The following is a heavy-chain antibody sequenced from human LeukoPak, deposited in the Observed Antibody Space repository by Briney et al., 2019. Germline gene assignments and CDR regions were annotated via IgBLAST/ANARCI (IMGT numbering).Heavy chain of an antibody. CDR2: ITHSGST. Sequence: SETLSLTCAVFGGSFRGYYWSWVRQPPGKGLEWIGEITHSGSTNYNPSLKSRVTISVDTSKNQFSLKLTSVTAADTAVYYCARVGVWGYYYDSSGYSPSPFDYWGQGTLVTVSS. CDR1: GGSFRGYY. D-gene: IGHD3-22*01. CDR3: ARVGVWGYYYDSSGYSPSPFDY. J-gene: IGHJ4*02. V-gene: IGHV4-34*01.